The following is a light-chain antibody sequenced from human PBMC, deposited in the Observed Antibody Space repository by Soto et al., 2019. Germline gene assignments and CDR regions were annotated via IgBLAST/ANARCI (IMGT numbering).Light chain of an antibody. V-gene: IGKV3-20*01. CDR1: QTIRSNY. CDR2: GAS. J-gene: IGKJ1*01. CDR3: QQYGSSPWT. Sequence: EIVLTQSPGTLSLSPGERATLSCRASQTIRSNYLAWYQQRPGQAPRLLIYGASSRATDIPDRFSGSASGTDFTLTILSLEPEDFAVYYCQQYGSSPWTFGQGTKVEVK.